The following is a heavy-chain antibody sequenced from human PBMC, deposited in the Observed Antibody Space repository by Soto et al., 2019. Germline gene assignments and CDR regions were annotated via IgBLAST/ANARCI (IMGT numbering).Heavy chain of an antibody. CDR1: GYSVIIGSYY. Sequence: SETLSLTCTVSGYSVIIGSYYWSWVLQPPGKGLEWIGYISYSGSTNYSASLKSRLTISIDTSKSQFSLKLSSVTAADTAIYYCATTLTTTFWFDSWGQGALVTVS. V-gene: IGHV4-61*01. CDR3: ATTLTTTFWFDS. CDR2: ISYSGST. D-gene: IGHD1-26*01. J-gene: IGHJ5*01.